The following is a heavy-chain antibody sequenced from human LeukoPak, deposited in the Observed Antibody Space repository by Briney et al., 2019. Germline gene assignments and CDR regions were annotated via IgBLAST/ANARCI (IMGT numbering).Heavy chain of an antibody. CDR2: IYYSGST. Sequence: SETLSLTCTVSGGSISSSSYYWGWIRQPPGKGLEWIGYIYYSGSTNYNPSLKSRVTISVDTSKNQFSLKLSSVTAADTAVYYCARGEGTTVTKIDYWGQGTLVTVSS. D-gene: IGHD4-17*01. CDR3: ARGEGTTVTKIDY. CDR1: GGSISSSSYY. J-gene: IGHJ4*02. V-gene: IGHV4-61*05.